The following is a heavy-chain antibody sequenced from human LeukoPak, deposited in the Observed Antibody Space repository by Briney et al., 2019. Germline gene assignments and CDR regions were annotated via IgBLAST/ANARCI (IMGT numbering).Heavy chain of an antibody. V-gene: IGHV3-30-3*01. CDR3: ARDKPAVAGTFDY. Sequence: GGSLRLSCAASGFTFSSYAMHWVRQAPGKGLEWVAVISYDGSNKYYADSVKGRFTISRDNSKNTLYLQMNSLRAEDTAVYYCARDKPAVAGTFDYWGQETLVTVSS. D-gene: IGHD6-19*01. CDR2: ISYDGSNK. CDR1: GFTFSSYA. J-gene: IGHJ4*02.